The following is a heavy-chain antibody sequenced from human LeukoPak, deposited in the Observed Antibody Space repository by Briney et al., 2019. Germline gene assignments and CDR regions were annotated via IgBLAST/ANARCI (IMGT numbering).Heavy chain of an antibody. Sequence: SETLSLTFTVSGGSISSGGYYWSWIRQHPGKGLEWIGYIYYSGSTYYNPSLKSRVTISVDTSKNQFSLKLSSVTAADTAVYYCARGVRAYGSGSYSHSFDYWGQGTLVTVSS. CDR3: ARGVRAYGSGSYSHSFDY. D-gene: IGHD3-10*01. V-gene: IGHV4-31*03. J-gene: IGHJ4*02. CDR2: IYYSGST. CDR1: GGSISSGGYY.